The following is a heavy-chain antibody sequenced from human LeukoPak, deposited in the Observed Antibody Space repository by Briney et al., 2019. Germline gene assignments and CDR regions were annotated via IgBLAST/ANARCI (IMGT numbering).Heavy chain of an antibody. V-gene: IGHV3-7*04. CDR3: ARVKTGTTNWFDP. Sequence: QAGGSLRLSCAASAFTFTSSWMSWVRQAPGKGLEWVATINQDGSGKYYVDSVKGRFTISRDNAKNSLHLQMSSLRAEDTAVYYCARVKTGTTNWFDPWGQGTLVTVSS. CDR2: INQDGSGK. J-gene: IGHJ5*02. D-gene: IGHD1-1*01. CDR1: AFTFTSSW.